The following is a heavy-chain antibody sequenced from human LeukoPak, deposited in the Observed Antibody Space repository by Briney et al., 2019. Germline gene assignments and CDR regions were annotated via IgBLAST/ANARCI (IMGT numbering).Heavy chain of an antibody. Sequence: SETLSPTCTVSGGSISSYYWSWIRQPAGKGLEWIGRIYTSESTNYSPSLKSRVTMSVDTSKNQFSLKLSSVTAADTAVYYCARDLWLLPQGAFDIWGQGTMVTVSS. CDR1: GGSISSYY. V-gene: IGHV4-4*07. D-gene: IGHD3-22*01. J-gene: IGHJ3*02. CDR2: IYTSEST. CDR3: ARDLWLLPQGAFDI.